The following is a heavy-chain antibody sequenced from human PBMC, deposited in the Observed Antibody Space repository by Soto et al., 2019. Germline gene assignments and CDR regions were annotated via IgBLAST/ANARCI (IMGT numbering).Heavy chain of an antibody. V-gene: IGHV4-31*03. CDR3: ARSKIETYYDFWSGYRKYYYMDV. J-gene: IGHJ6*03. CDR2: IYYSGST. D-gene: IGHD3-3*01. CDR1: GGSISSGGYY. Sequence: QVQLQESGPGLVKPSQTLSLTCTVSGGSISSGGYYWSWIRQHPGKGLEWIGYIYYSGSTYYNPSLKSRVTISVDTSKIQFSLKLSSVTAADTAVYYCARSKIETYYDFWSGYRKYYYMDVWGKGTTVTVSS.